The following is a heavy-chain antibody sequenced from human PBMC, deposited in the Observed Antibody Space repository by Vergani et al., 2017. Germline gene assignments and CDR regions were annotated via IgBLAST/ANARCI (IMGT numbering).Heavy chain of an antibody. CDR3: ARVTDYYDSSGYYLDY. V-gene: IGHV1-24*01. D-gene: IGHD3-22*01. CDR2: FDHEHGEV. CDR1: GYSLTELT. Sequence: QVQLVQSGSEVRKPGASVKVSCQVSGYSLTELTIHWARQAPGKGLEWMGGFDHEHGEVTFAHNIQGKVTMTEDRSTDTAYMELSSLRPEDTALYYCARVTDYYDSSGYYLDYWGQGTLVTVSS. J-gene: IGHJ4*02.